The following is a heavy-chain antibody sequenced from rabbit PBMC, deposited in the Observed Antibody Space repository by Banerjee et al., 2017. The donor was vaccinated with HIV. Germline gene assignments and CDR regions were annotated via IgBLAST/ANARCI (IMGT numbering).Heavy chain of an antibody. D-gene: IGHD1-1*01. Sequence: QEQLKETGGGLVQPGGSLTLSCKASGFDFSSYYMSWVRQAPGKGLEWIGIIYTGDGSTYYASWAKGRFTISETSSTTVTLQMTSLTAADTATYFCARGAYASSTGYYIADAFDPWGPGTLVTVS. CDR2: IYTGDGST. CDR1: GFDFSSYYM. V-gene: IGHV1S45*01. J-gene: IGHJ2*01. CDR3: ARGAYASSTGYYIADAFDP.